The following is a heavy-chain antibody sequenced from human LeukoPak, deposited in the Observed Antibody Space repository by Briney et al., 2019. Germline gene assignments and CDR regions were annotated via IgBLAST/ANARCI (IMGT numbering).Heavy chain of an antibody. Sequence: GGSLRLSCAGSGFTFSSYSMNWVRQAPGKGLEWVSSISSSSSYIYYADSVKGRFTISRDNAKNSLYLQMNSLRAEDTAVYYCAREDSEAFDIWGQGTMVTVSS. CDR3: AREDSEAFDI. D-gene: IGHD2-15*01. J-gene: IGHJ3*02. CDR1: GFTFSSYS. CDR2: ISSSSSYI. V-gene: IGHV3-21*01.